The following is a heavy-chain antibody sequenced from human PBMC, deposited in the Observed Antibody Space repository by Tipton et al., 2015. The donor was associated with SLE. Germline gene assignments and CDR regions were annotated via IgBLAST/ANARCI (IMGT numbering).Heavy chain of an antibody. CDR1: GYSISSGYY. D-gene: IGHD3-3*01. Sequence: GLVKPSETLSLTCTVSGYSISSGYYWGWIRQPPGKGLEWIGSIYHSGSTYYNPSLKSRVTISVDTSKDQFSLKLSSVTAADTAVYYCARDGGYYDFWSGYDYYYYMDVWGKGTTVTVSS. CDR2: IYHSGST. CDR3: ARDGGYYDFWSGYDYYYYMDV. J-gene: IGHJ6*03. V-gene: IGHV4-38-2*02.